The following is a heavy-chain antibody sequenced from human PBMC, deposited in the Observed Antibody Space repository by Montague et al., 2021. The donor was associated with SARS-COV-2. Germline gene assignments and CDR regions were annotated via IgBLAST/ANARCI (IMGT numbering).Heavy chain of an antibody. D-gene: IGHD2-2*01. V-gene: IGHV6-1*01. J-gene: IGHJ4*02. CDR2: TYYRSKWDN. Sequence: CAISGDSGSSNIATWNWSRQSPSRGLEWLGRTYYRSKWDNDYAESVKSRITIDPDTSKHQFSLHLNSVTPEDTAVYYSARIPVGSKYYFDFWGQGTLVTVSS. CDR3: ARIPVGSKYYFDF. CDR1: GDSGSSNIAT.